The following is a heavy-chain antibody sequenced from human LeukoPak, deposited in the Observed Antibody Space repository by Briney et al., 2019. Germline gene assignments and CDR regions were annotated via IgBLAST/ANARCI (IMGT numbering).Heavy chain of an antibody. J-gene: IGHJ6*03. CDR3: ARAFYDFWSGSHYYYYYMDV. D-gene: IGHD3-3*01. Sequence: ASVKVSCKASGYTFTGYYMHWVRQAPGQGLEWMGWINPNSGGTTYAQKFQGRVTMTRDTSISTAYMELSRLRSDDTAVYYCARAFYDFWSGSHYYYYYMDVWGKGTTVTVSS. CDR1: GYTFTGYY. CDR2: INPNSGGT. V-gene: IGHV1-2*02.